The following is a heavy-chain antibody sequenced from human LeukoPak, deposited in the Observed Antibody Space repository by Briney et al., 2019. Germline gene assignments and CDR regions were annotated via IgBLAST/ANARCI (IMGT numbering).Heavy chain of an antibody. V-gene: IGHV3-48*01. J-gene: IGHJ4*02. CDR2: ITGSSDTI. CDR1: GFTFSSYS. Sequence: GGSLRLSCAPSGFTFSSYSMNWVRQTSGKRLEWVSYITGSSDTIYYADSVKGRFTISRDNARNSLFLQMNSLRAEDTAVYYCTTAKNDYWGQGTLVTVSS. CDR3: TTAKNDY.